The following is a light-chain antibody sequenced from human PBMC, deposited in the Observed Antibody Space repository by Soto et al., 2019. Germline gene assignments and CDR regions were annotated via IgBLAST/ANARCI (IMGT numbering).Light chain of an antibody. CDR2: GAS. J-gene: IGKJ4*01. V-gene: IGKV3-15*01. CDR3: QQYNKWPPVT. CDR1: QSVSSN. Sequence: EIVMTQSPATLSVSPGERATLSCRASQSVSSNLAWYQQKPGQAPRLPIHGASTRATGIPARFSGSGSGTEFTLTISSLQSEDFAVYYCQQYNKWPPVTFGGGTKVDIK.